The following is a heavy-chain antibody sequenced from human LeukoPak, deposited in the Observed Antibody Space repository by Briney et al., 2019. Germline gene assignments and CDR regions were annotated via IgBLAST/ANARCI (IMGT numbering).Heavy chain of an antibody. J-gene: IGHJ4*02. CDR2: INHSGST. CDR1: GGSFSGYY. V-gene: IGHV4-34*01. CDR3: ARGKISDY. Sequence: SETLSLTCAVYGGSFSGYYWSWIRQPPGKGLEWIGEINHSGSTNYNPSLKSRVTISVDTSKNQFSLKLSTVTAADTAVYYCARGKISDYWGQGTLVTVSS.